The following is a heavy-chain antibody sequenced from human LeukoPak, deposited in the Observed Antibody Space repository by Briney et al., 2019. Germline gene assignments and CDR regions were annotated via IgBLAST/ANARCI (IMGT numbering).Heavy chain of an antibody. CDR2: ISSSGSTI. V-gene: IGHV3-11*01. CDR1: GFTFSDYY. CDR3: ARDRNYYDSSGYGY. J-gene: IGHJ4*02. Sequence: PGGPLRLSCAASGFTFSDYYMSWIRQAPGKGLEWVSYISSSGSTIYYADSVKGRFTISRDNAKNSLYLQMNSLRAEDTAVYYCARDRNYYDSSGYGYWGQGTLVTVSS. D-gene: IGHD3-22*01.